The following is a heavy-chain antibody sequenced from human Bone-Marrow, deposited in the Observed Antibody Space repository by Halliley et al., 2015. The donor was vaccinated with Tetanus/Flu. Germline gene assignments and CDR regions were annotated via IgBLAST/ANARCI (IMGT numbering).Heavy chain of an antibody. J-gene: IGHJ6*02. CDR2: YNDATT. Sequence: YNDATTNYADFGKVRFTISRDTPSNTLHLQMHSLRADDTAVYYCARVKAVAGLDYYHHSGLDVWGQGTTVTVSS. CDR3: ARVKAVAGLDYYHHSGLDV. D-gene: IGHD6-19*01. V-gene: IGHV3-53*01.